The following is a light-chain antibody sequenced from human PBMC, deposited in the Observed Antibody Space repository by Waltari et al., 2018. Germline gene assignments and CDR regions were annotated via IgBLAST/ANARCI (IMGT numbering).Light chain of an antibody. CDR1: QSLGKNY. J-gene: IGKJ2*01. CDR3: QQYASSVLYT. Sequence: IVLTQSPGTLSLSPGDRASLSCKASQSLGKNYLAWYQHKPGQAPRLLIYGASSRAAGIPDRFSGSGSGTDFTLTISRLEPEDCAVYYCQQYASSVLYTFGQGTKLEIK. CDR2: GAS. V-gene: IGKV3-20*01.